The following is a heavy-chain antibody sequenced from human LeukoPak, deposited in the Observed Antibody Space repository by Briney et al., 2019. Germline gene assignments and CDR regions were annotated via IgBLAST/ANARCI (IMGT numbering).Heavy chain of an antibody. Sequence: SETLSLTCTVSGGSISSGSYYWSWIRQPAGKGLEWIGRIYTSGSTNYNPSLKSRVTISVDTSKNQFSLKLSSVTAADTAVCYCARDFAPYDILTGRTTNLNWFDPWGQGTLVTVSS. J-gene: IGHJ5*02. V-gene: IGHV4-61*02. CDR3: ARDFAPYDILTGRTTNLNWFDP. CDR2: IYTSGST. D-gene: IGHD3-9*01. CDR1: GGSISSGSYY.